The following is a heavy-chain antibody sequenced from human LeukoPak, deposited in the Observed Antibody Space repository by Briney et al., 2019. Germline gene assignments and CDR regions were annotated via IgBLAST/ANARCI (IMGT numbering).Heavy chain of an antibody. V-gene: IGHV4-34*01. CDR1: GGSFSGYY. Sequence: SETLPLTCAVYGGSFSGYYWSWIRQPPGKGLEWIGEINHSGSTNYNPSLKSRVTISVDTSKNQFSLKLSSVTAADTAVYYCARVRCSGGSCYYFDYWGQGTLVTVSS. J-gene: IGHJ4*02. D-gene: IGHD2-15*01. CDR2: INHSGST. CDR3: ARVRCSGGSCYYFDY.